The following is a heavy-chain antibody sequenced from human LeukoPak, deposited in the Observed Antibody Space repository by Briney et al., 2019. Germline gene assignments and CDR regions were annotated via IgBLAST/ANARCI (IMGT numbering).Heavy chain of an antibody. Sequence: GSSETVSCKPSVCTFSSYTLTWVRPAPGQGLEWMGRVNPILGKPNYVKKFQGRVTITADNSTSTAYMELSSLRCEDTAVYYCFLNYYGMDVWGQGNTVTVSS. V-gene: IGHV1-69*02. CDR1: VCTFSSYT. CDR2: VNPILGKP. J-gene: IGHJ6*02. CDR3: FLNYYGMDV.